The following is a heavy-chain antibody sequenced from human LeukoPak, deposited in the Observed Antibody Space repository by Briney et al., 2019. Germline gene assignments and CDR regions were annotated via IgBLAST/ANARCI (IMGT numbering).Heavy chain of an antibody. CDR1: GYTFTGYY. D-gene: IGHD6-6*01. J-gene: IGHJ4*02. V-gene: IGHV1-2*06. CDR2: INPNSGGT. Sequence: ASVKVSCKASGYTFTGYYMHWVRQAPGQGLEWMGRINPNSGGTNYAQKFQGRVTMTRDTSISTAYMELSRLGSDDTAVYYCASLYSSSFPYDYWGQGTLVTVSS. CDR3: ASLYSSSFPYDY.